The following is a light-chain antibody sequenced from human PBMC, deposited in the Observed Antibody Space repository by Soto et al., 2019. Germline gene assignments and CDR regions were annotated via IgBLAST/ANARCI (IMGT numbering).Light chain of an antibody. Sequence: QSALTQPASVSGSPGQSIAISCTGTSSDVGGYNSVSWYQQHPGKAPKPMIYNVSIRPSGVSDRFSGSKSGNTASLTISGLQAEDEADYYCSSYTSSNTYVFGTGTKLTVL. J-gene: IGLJ1*01. CDR1: SSDVGGYNS. CDR3: SSYTSSNTYV. CDR2: NVS. V-gene: IGLV2-14*03.